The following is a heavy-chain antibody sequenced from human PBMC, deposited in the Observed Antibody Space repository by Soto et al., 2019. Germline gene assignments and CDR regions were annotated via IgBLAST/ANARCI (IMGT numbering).Heavy chain of an antibody. V-gene: IGHV1-69*06. D-gene: IGHD3-3*01. CDR3: ARGRSMRPGITIFGVVSPRYYYYGMDV. CDR2: IIPIFGTA. CDR1: GGTFSSYA. Sequence: SVKVSCKASGGTFSSYAISWVRQAPGQGLEWMGGIIPIFGTANYAQKFQGRVTITADKSTSTAYMELSSLRSEDTAVYYCARGRSMRPGITIFGVVSPRYYYYGMDVWGQGTTVTVSS. J-gene: IGHJ6*02.